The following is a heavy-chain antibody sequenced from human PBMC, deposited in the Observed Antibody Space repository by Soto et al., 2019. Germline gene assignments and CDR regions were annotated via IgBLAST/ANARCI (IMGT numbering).Heavy chain of an antibody. CDR1: GFTFSNYG. CDR2: IWYDGNNK. CDR3: AKEYCSSLVYHYYYCMDV. D-gene: IGHD6-13*01. J-gene: IGHJ6*02. Sequence: GGSLRLSCAASGFTFSNYGMHWVRQAPGKGLEWVAVIWYDGNNKYYADSVKGRFTISRDSSKNTLYLQMNSLRAEDTAVYYCAKEYCSSLVYHYYYCMDVWGQGTTVTVSS. V-gene: IGHV3-30*02.